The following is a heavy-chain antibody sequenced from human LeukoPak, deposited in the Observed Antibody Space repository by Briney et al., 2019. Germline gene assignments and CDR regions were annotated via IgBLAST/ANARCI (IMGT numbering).Heavy chain of an antibody. D-gene: IGHD1-26*01. CDR2: IIPIFDRP. V-gene: IGHV1-69*06. CDR1: GYTFASYG. J-gene: IGHJ3*01. CDR3: ARDAQWELRAFDV. Sequence: SVRVSCKASGYTFASYGINWMRQAPGQGLEWMGGIIPIFDRPNYAQKFEGRVTITADKSTNTTYMEISSLTSDDTAVYYCARDAQWELRAFDVWGRGTMVIVSS.